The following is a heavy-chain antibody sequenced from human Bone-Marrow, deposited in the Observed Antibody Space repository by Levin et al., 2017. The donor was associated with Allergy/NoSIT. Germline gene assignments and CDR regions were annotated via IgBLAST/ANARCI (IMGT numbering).Heavy chain of an antibody. J-gene: IGHJ5*02. D-gene: IGHD6-13*01. CDR2: ISGSGGST. CDR3: AKDPSMTEGIAAADWFDP. V-gene: IGHV3-23*01. Sequence: GGSLRLSCAASGFTFSSYAMSWVRQAPGKGLEWVSAISGSGGSTYYADSVKGRFTISRDNSKNTLYLQMNSLRAEDTAVYYCAKDPSMTEGIAAADWFDPWGQGTLVTVSS. CDR1: GFTFSSYA.